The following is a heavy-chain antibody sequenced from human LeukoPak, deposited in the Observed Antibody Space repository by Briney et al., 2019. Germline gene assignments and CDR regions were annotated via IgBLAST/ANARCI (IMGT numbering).Heavy chain of an antibody. V-gene: IGHV3-30*14. CDR2: ISYDGSNK. J-gene: IGHJ4*02. Sequence: PGGSLRLSCAASGFTFSSYAMHWVRQAPGKGLEWVAVISYDGSNKYYADSVKGRFTISRDTSKNTLYLQMNSLKAEDTALYFCTRLWYYDSSNYSYYFQSWGQGTLVTVSS. CDR1: GFTFSSYA. CDR3: TRLWYYDSSNYSYYFQS. D-gene: IGHD3-22*01.